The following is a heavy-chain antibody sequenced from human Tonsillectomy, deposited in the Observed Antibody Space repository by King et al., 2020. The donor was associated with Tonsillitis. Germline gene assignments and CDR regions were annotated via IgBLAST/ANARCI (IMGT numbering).Heavy chain of an antibody. V-gene: IGHV4-39*07. CDR1: GGSISSSSYY. CDR3: ARVASDYDCWSGYYTHGAPVDY. CDR2: IYYSGST. J-gene: IGHJ4*02. Sequence: QLQESGPGLVKPSETLSLTCTVSGGSISSSSYYWGWIRQPPGKGLEWIGSIYYSGSTYYNPSLKSRVTISVDTSKNQFSLKLSSVTAADTAVYYCARVASDYDCWSGYYTHGAPVDYWGQGTLVTVSS. D-gene: IGHD3-3*01.